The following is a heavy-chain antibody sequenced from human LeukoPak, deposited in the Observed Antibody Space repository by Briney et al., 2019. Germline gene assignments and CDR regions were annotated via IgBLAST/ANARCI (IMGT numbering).Heavy chain of an antibody. D-gene: IGHD6-13*01. Sequence: PGGSLRLSCAASGFSFSTYWMGWVRQAPGKGLEWVSYISSSGSTIYYADSVKGRFTISRDNAKNSLYLQMNSLRAEDTAVYYCAREQQLTIYYYYYMDVWGKGTTVTVSS. CDR2: ISSSGSTI. J-gene: IGHJ6*03. CDR3: AREQQLTIYYYYYMDV. CDR1: GFSFSTYW. V-gene: IGHV3-11*01.